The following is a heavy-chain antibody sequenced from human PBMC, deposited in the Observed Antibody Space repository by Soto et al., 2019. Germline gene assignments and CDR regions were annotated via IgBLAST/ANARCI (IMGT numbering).Heavy chain of an antibody. V-gene: IGHV3-74*01. D-gene: IGHD1-1*01. CDR2: INPDGSTT. CDR1: GFTLSRYL. CDR3: TRDTTGPDDH. J-gene: IGHJ4*02. Sequence: GGSLRLSCAAPGFTLSRYLVLWVSQVPGRGLVWVSRINPDGSTTNYADSVKGRFTVSRDNAKNTVYLHMNSLRAEDTAVYYCTRDTTGPDDHWGQGTLVTVSS.